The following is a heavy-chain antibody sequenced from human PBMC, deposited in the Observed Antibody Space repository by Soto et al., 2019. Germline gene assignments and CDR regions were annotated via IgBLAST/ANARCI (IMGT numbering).Heavy chain of an antibody. CDR2: IHWDDGK. V-gene: IGHV2-5*02. D-gene: IGHD4-17*01. Sequence: QITLKESGPTLVKPTQTLTLTCTFSGFSLRTSGVGVGWIRQPPGKALEWLALIHWDDGKRYSPSLKSSLTTTKDTSKSQVVLRMTNMDPVDTATYYCAHLTTGGFYFDYWGQGTLVTVSS. CDR1: GFSLRTSGVG. CDR3: AHLTTGGFYFDY. J-gene: IGHJ4*02.